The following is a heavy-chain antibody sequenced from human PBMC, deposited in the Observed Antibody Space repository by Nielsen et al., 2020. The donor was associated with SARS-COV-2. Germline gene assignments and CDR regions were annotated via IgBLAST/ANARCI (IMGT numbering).Heavy chain of an antibody. J-gene: IGHJ6*02. V-gene: IGHV3-9*01. Sequence: SPKISCAASGFTFDDYAMHWVRQAPGKGLEWVSGISWNSGSIGYADSVKGRFTISRDNAKNSLYLQMNSLRAEDTALYYCAKDSDGMDVWGQGTTVTVSS. CDR3: AKDSDGMDV. CDR1: GFTFDDYA. CDR2: ISWNSGSI.